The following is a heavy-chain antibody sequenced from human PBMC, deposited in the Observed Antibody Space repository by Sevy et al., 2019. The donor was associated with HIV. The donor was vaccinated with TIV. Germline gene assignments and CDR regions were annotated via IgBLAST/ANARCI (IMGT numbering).Heavy chain of an antibody. V-gene: IGHV3-33*01. CDR2: IWHDGKNK. J-gene: IGHJ6*02. Sequence: GGSLRLSCVASGFTFRNYGMHWVRQAPGKGLEWVAVIWHDGKNKNYAESVKGRFTIFRDNSKNTLYLEMNSLRVEDTAAFYCARCLGKYAPMAVWGQGTTVTVSS. CDR3: ARCLGKYAPMAV. CDR1: GFTFRNYG. D-gene: IGHD6-13*01.